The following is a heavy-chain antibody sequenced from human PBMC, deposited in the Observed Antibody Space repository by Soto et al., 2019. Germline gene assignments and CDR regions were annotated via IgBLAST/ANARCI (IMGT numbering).Heavy chain of an antibody. CDR1: GFTFSSYD. CDR3: AKDSSGDYLYYFDY. J-gene: IGHJ4*02. CDR2: ISGSGGST. Sequence: EVQLLESGGGLVQPGGSLRLSCAASGFTFSSYDMTWVRQAPGKGLECVSAISGSGGSTYYSDSVKGRFTISRDNSKNTLYLQLNSLRAEDTAVYYCAKDSSGDYLYYFDYWGQGTLVTVSS. V-gene: IGHV3-23*01. D-gene: IGHD4-17*01.